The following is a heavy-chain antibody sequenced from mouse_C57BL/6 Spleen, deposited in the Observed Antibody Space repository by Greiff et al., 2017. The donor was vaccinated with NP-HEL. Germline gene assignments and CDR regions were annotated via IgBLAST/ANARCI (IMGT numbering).Heavy chain of an antibody. CDR3: ARDGYDYDAMDY. CDR2: ISDGGSYT. V-gene: IGHV5-4*01. CDR1: GFTFSSYA. D-gene: IGHD2-4*01. Sequence: EVKLQESGGGLVKPGGSLKLSCAASGFTFSSYAMSWVRQTPEKRLEWVAPISDGGSYTYYPDNVKGRFTISRDNAKNNLYLQMSHLKSEDTAMYYCARDGYDYDAMDYWGQGTSVTVSS. J-gene: IGHJ4*01.